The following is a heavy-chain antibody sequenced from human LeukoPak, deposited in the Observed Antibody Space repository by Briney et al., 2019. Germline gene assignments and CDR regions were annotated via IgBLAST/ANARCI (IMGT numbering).Heavy chain of an antibody. D-gene: IGHD2-21*02. CDR3: ASAYCGGDCCVDY. V-gene: IGHV1-2*02. J-gene: IGHJ4*02. Sequence: ASVKVSCKASGYTFTDYYIHWVRQAPGQGLEWMGWINPNSGGTNYAQKFQGRVTMTRDTSISRAYMELSRLRSDDTAVYYCASAYCGGDCCVDYWGQGTLVTVSS. CDR2: INPNSGGT. CDR1: GYTFTDYY.